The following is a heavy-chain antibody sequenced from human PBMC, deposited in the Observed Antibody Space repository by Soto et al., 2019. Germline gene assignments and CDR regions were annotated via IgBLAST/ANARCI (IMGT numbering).Heavy chain of an antibody. CDR3: AREKAAFYAFDI. CDR2: ISGDAFIT. CDR1: GFAFSRHG. J-gene: IGHJ3*02. D-gene: IGHD3-3*02. Sequence: EVQLVESGGGLVQPGGSLRLSCAASGFAFSRHGLHWVRQAPGKGLEYVSAISGDAFITYYANSVKGRFTISRDNSKNTLYLQMGSRDTEDTAVYYCAREKAAFYAFDIWGQGTMVTVSS. V-gene: IGHV3-64*01.